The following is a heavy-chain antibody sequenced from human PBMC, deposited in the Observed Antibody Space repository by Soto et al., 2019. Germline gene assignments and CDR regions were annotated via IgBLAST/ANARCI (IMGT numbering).Heavy chain of an antibody. V-gene: IGHV4-31*03. Sequence: QVQLQESGPGLVKPSQTLSLTCTVSGGSISSGGYYWSWIRQHPGKGLEWIGYIYYSGSTYYNPSLMSRVTISVDTSKNQFSLKLSSVTAADTAVYYCARDCSGYYFDYYYYYGMDVWGQGTTVTVSS. CDR1: GGSISSGGYY. J-gene: IGHJ6*02. CDR3: ARDCSGYYFDYYYYYGMDV. D-gene: IGHD3-22*01. CDR2: IYYSGST.